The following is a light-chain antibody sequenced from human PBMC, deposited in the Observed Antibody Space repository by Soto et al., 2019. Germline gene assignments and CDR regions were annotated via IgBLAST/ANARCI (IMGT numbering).Light chain of an antibody. CDR1: QSISSW. CDR2: DAS. V-gene: IGKV1-5*01. Sequence: DIQMTQSPSTQCASVGDRVTVACRASQSISSWLAWYQQKPGKAPKLLIYDASSLESGVPSRFSGSGSGTEFTLTISSLQPDDFATYYCQQYNSYPWTFGQGTKVDIK. CDR3: QQYNSYPWT. J-gene: IGKJ1*01.